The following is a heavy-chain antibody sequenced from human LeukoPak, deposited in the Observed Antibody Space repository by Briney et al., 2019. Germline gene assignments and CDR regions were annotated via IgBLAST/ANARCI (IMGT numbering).Heavy chain of an antibody. CDR2: IYYSGST. J-gene: IGHJ4*02. CDR3: ARGGWGRGYSGHDY. Sequence: TSETLSLTCTVSGGSISSYYWSWIRQPPGKGLEWIGYIYYSGSTNYNPSLKSRVTISVDTSKNQFSLKLSSVTAADTAVYYCARGGWGRGYSGHDYWGQGTLVTVSS. D-gene: IGHD5-12*01. V-gene: IGHV4-59*01. CDR1: GGSISSYY.